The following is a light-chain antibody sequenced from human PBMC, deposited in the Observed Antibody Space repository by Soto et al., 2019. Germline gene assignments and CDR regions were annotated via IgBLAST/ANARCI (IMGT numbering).Light chain of an antibody. Sequence: QSALAQPPSASGSPGQSVAISCTGTSSDVGGYNYVSWYQQHPGKAPKLMIYEVNKRPSGVPDRFSGSKSGNTASLTVSGPQAEDEADYYCSSYAGSSNVLGTGTKVTVL. CDR2: EVN. J-gene: IGLJ1*01. CDR3: SSYAGSSNV. V-gene: IGLV2-8*01. CDR1: SSDVGGYNY.